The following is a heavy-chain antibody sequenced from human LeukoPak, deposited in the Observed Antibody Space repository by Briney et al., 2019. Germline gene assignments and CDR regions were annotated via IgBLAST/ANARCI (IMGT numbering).Heavy chain of an antibody. CDR1: GGSFSGYY. V-gene: IGHV4-34*01. D-gene: IGHD2-15*01. CDR3: ARARDLVVVGYYMDV. CDR2: INHCGST. Sequence: PSETLSLTCAVYGGSFSGYYWSWIRQPPAKGLEWIGEINHCGSTNYNPSLKSRVTISVDTSKNQFSLKLSSVTAADTAVYYCARARDLVVVGYYMDVWGKGTTVTVSS. J-gene: IGHJ6*03.